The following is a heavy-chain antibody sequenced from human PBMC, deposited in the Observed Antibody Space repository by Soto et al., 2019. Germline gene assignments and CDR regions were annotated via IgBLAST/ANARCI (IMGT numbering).Heavy chain of an antibody. Sequence: SCAASGFTFSSYGMHWVRQAPGKGLEWVAVIWYDGSNKYYADSVKGRFTISRDNSKNTLYLQMNSLRAEDTAVYYCARDLIVGATAAYYYGMDVWGQGTTVTVS. D-gene: IGHD1-26*01. V-gene: IGHV3-33*01. CDR2: IWYDGSNK. CDR1: GFTFSSYG. CDR3: ARDLIVGATAAYYYGMDV. J-gene: IGHJ6*02.